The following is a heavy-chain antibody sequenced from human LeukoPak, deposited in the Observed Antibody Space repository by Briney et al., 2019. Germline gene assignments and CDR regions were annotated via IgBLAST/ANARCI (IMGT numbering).Heavy chain of an antibody. Sequence: GGSLRLSCAASGFTFSSYGMSWVRQAPGKGLEWVSAITATSSSTHDADSVQGRFTISRDNSKNTLYLQMNSLRAEDTAVYYCVKDSTHFRVWDSYDTAGLNYWGQGTLVTVSS. CDR1: GFTFSSYG. J-gene: IGHJ4*02. D-gene: IGHD3-22*01. CDR3: VKDSTHFRVWDSYDTAGLNY. CDR2: ITATSSST. V-gene: IGHV3-23*01.